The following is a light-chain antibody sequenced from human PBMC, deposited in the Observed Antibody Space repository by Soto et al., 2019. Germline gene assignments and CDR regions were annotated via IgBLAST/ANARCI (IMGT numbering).Light chain of an antibody. Sequence: EIVMTQSLATLSVSPGERATLSCRASQSVSSNLAWYQQKPGQAPRLLIYGASTRATGVPTRFSGSGSGTEFTLTVSSLQSEDFAVYSVQQYHNWWTFGQETKVHIK. CDR3: QQYHNWWT. J-gene: IGKJ1*01. CDR2: GAS. CDR1: QSVSSN. V-gene: IGKV3-15*01.